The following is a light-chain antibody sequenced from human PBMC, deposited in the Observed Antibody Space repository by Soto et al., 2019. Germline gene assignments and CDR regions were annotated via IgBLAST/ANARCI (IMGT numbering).Light chain of an antibody. CDR3: QQRSNWPPAIT. V-gene: IGKV3D-20*02. J-gene: IGKJ1*01. Sequence: EIVLTQSPGTLSLSPGERATLSCRASQSVSSSYLAWYQQKPGQAPRLLIYDASNRATGIPARFSGSGSGTDFTLTISSLEPEDFAVYDCQQRSNWPPAITFGQGTKVDIK. CDR2: DAS. CDR1: QSVSSSY.